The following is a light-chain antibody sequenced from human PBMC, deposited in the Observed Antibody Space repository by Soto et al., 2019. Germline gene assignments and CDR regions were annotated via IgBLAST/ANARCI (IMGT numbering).Light chain of an antibody. CDR1: TGAVTSDHY. CDR3: LLYYGGAHV. CDR2: GAT. J-gene: IGLJ1*01. V-gene: IGLV7-43*01. Sequence: QTVVTQEPSLTVSPGGTVTLTCASSTGAVTSDHYPNWFQQKPGQAPRPLIFGATNKHSWTPARFSGSLLGGKAALTLSGVQPEDEAEYYCLLYYGGAHVFGAGTKLTVL.